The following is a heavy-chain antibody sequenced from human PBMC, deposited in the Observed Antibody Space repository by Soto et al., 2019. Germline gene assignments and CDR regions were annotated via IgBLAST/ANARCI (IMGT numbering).Heavy chain of an antibody. CDR1: GYTCTNYA. Sequence: QVPLVQSGAEVKKPGASVKVSCKASGYTCTNYAMHWVRQAPGQRREWMGWSNAGNGNAKYSQKFQGRVTITRNTSASTAYMELSSLRSEDTAVYYCARGPLLWGDVWCQGTTVTVSS. J-gene: IGHJ6*02. CDR2: SNAGNGNA. D-gene: IGHD3-10*01. V-gene: IGHV1-3*01. CDR3: ARGPLLWGDV.